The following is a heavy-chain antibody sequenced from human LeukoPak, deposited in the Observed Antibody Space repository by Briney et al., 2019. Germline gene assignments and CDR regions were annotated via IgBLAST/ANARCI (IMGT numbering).Heavy chain of an antibody. CDR3: ARLGKEYYFDY. CDR2: IKQDGSEK. Sequence: GGSLRLSCAASGFTFSSYWMSWVRQAPGKGLESVANIKQDGSEKYYVDSVKGRFTISRDNAKNSLYLQMNSLRAEDTAVYYCARLGKEYYFDYWGQGTLVTVSS. CDR1: GFTFSSYW. J-gene: IGHJ4*02. V-gene: IGHV3-7*01. D-gene: IGHD3-16*01.